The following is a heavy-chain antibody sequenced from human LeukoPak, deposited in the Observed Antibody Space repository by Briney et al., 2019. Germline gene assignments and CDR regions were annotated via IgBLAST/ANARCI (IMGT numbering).Heavy chain of an antibody. CDR2: INHSGST. CDR3: ARAHCSSTSCYRTFDP. D-gene: IGHD2-2*01. V-gene: IGHV4-34*01. Sequence: SETLSHTCAVYGGSFSGYYWSWIRQPPGKGLEWIGEINHSGSTNYNPSLKSRVTISVDTSKNQFSLKLSSVTAADTAVYYCARAHCSSTSCYRTFDPWGQGTLVTVSS. CDR1: GGSFSGYY. J-gene: IGHJ5*02.